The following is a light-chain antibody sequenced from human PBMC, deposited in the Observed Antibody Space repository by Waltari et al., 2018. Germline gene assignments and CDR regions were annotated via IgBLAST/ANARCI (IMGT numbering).Light chain of an antibody. CDR2: EAT. Sequence: QSALTKPASVSGSPGQSITISCTGTSSDVGHNNLVSWYQQHPGQAPKLIIYEATKRTSGVSNRFSGSESGNTASLTISGLQAEDEGDYYCCSYTNTHVVFGGGTKLTVL. CDR3: CSYTNTHVV. CDR1: SSDVGHNNL. J-gene: IGLJ2*01. V-gene: IGLV2-14*02.